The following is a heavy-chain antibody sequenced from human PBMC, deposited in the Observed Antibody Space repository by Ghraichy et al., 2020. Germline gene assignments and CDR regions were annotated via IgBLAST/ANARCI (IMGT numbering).Heavy chain of an antibody. CDR3: ARGSTVVRFYYYDGMDV. Sequence: GSLRLTCVGSGFTFGSYSMNWVRQSPGKRLEWVSYITSTSSFISYADSVKGRFTISRDNAQNSLSLQMNSLTGDDTAVYYCARGSTVVRFYYYDGMDVWGQGTTVTVSS. CDR1: GFTFGSYS. D-gene: IGHD4-23*01. V-gene: IGHV3-48*01. J-gene: IGHJ6*02. CDR2: ITSTSSFI.